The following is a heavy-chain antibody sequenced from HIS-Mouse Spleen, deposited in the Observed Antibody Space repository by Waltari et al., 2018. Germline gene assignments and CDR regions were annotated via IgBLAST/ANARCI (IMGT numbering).Heavy chain of an antibody. Sequence: QVKLVQSGAEVKKHGASVKVHCRASGYTFTSYDINWVRQATGQGLEWMGWMNPNSGNTGYAQKFQGRVTMTRNTSISTAYMELSSLRSEDTAVYYCARVYYDFWSGYYYWGQGTLVTVSS. V-gene: IGHV1-8*01. CDR2: MNPNSGNT. CDR1: GYTFTSYD. J-gene: IGHJ4*02. D-gene: IGHD3-3*01. CDR3: ARVYYDFWSGYYY.